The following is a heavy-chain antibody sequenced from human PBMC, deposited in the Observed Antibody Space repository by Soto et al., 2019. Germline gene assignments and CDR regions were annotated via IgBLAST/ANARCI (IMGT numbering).Heavy chain of an antibody. Sequence: PSETLSLTCAVYGGSFSGYYWSWIRQPPGKGLEWIGEINHSGSTNYNPSLKSRVTISVDTSKNQFSLKLSSVTAADTAVYYCARGPILNSFDYWGQGTLVTVSS. CDR3: ARGPILNSFDY. CDR1: GGSFSGYY. V-gene: IGHV4-34*01. J-gene: IGHJ4*02. CDR2: INHSGST.